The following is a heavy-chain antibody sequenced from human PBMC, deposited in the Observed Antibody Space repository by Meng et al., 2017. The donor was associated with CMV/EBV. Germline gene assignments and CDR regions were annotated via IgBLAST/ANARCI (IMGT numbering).Heavy chain of an antibody. CDR3: ARVMGPNRTPYYFDY. V-gene: IGHV4-30-4*08. J-gene: IGHJ4*02. Sequence: GQPPVSGPRLVKPSHTLSLTCTVSRGSISSGDYSWSWIRQPPVKGLEWIGYIYYSGSTYYNPSLKSRVTISVDTSKNQFSLKLSSVTAADTAVYYCARVMGPNRTPYYFDYWGQGTLVTVSS. D-gene: IGHD1-14*01. CDR2: IYYSGST. CDR1: RGSISSGDYS.